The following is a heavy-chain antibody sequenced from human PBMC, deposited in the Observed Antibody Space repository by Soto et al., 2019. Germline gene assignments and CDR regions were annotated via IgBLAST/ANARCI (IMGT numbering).Heavy chain of an antibody. CDR3: ARGTPFGR. J-gene: IGHJ4*02. D-gene: IGHD3-3*01. Sequence: QLQLKESGSGLLKPSQTLSLTCAVSGGSISSGGYSWSWIRQPPGKGLEWIGYFYHSGSTYYNPSLKRRVSISVDRSKNQFSLKLSSGTAEDTAVSYCARGTPFGRWGQGTLFTVSS. CDR1: GGSISSGGYS. V-gene: IGHV4-30-2*01. CDR2: FYHSGST.